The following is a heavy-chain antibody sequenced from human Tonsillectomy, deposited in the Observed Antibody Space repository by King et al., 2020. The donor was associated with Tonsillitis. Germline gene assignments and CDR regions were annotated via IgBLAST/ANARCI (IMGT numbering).Heavy chain of an antibody. V-gene: IGHV3-9*01. CDR3: AKVRGRNTMNPAFDI. CDR2: ISWNSGSI. J-gene: IGHJ3*02. D-gene: IGHD3-22*01. CDR1: GFTFDDYA. Sequence: VQLVESGGGLVQPGRSLRLSCAASGFTFDDYAMHWVRQAPGKGLEWVSGISWNSGSIGYADSVKGRFTISRDNAKSSLYLQMNSLRAEDTALYYCAKVRGRNTMNPAFDIWGQGTMVTVSS.